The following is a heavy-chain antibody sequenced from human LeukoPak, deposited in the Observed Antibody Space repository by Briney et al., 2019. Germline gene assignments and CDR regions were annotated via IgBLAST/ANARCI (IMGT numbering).Heavy chain of an antibody. V-gene: IGHV5-51*01. CDR1: GYSFTNYW. CDR2: IYPGDSQS. CDR3: ARAHNSIIDY. Sequence: GESLKISCKASGYSFTNYWVGWVRQMPGKGLEWMGFIYPGDSQSTYSPSFQGLVTISVDKSINTAYLQWGTLTASDTAMYYCARAHNSIIDYWGQGTLVTVSS. D-gene: IGHD3-10*01. J-gene: IGHJ4*02.